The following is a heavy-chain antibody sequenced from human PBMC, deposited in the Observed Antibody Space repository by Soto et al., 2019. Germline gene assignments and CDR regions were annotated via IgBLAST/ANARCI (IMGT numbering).Heavy chain of an antibody. CDR2: ISGSGGSA. CDR3: AKDGASSDSSSWYY. V-gene: IGHV3-23*04. D-gene: IGHD6-13*01. CDR1: GFTFSSYG. Sequence: DVQLVESGGGLGMPGGSLRLSCAASGFTFSSYGMNWVRQTPGKGLEWVSAISGSGGSAYYADSVKGRFTISRDNSKNTLFLQINSLRAEDTAVYYCAKDGASSDSSSWYYWGQGTLVTVSS. J-gene: IGHJ4*02.